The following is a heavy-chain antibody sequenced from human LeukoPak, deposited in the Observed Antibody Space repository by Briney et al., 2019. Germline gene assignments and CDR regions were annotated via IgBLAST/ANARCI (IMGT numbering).Heavy chain of an antibody. J-gene: IGHJ4*02. CDR1: GFTFSNYG. Sequence: GGFLRLSCAASGFTFSNYGMHWVRQAPGKGLEWVAVIWHDGSNKYYADSVKGRFTISRDNSKNTLYLQMNSLRAEDTAVYYCANNFDYWGQGTLVTVSS. CDR3: ANNFDY. V-gene: IGHV3-33*06. CDR2: IWHDGSNK.